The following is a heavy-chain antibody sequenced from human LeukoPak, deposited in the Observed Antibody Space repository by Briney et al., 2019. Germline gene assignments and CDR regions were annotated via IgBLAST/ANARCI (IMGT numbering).Heavy chain of an antibody. CDR3: AKGTSSGWYYFDY. D-gene: IGHD6-19*01. Sequence: SETLSLTCIVSGYSITSGYYWGWMRQPPGKGLEWIGSIYHSGDTYYNPSLKSRVTISVDTSKNQFSLKLDSVTAADTAVYYCAKGTSSGWYYFDYWGQGTLVTVSS. J-gene: IGHJ4*02. CDR2: IYHSGDT. CDR1: GYSITSGYY. V-gene: IGHV4-38-2*02.